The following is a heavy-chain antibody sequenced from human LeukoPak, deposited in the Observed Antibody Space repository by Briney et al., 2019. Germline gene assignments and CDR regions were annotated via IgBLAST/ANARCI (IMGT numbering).Heavy chain of an antibody. D-gene: IGHD1-26*01. Sequence: ASVKVSCKVSGYTLTELSMHWVRQAPGKGLEWMGGFDPEDGETIYAQKFQGRVTMTEDTSIDTAYMELSSLRSEDAAVYYCATVQKGWELLFWGQGTMVTVSS. CDR1: GYTLTELS. V-gene: IGHV1-24*01. CDR2: FDPEDGET. J-gene: IGHJ3*01. CDR3: ATVQKGWELLF.